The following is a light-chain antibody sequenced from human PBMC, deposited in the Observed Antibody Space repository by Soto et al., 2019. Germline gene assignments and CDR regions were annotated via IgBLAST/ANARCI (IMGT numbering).Light chain of an antibody. CDR1: QSIGTN. V-gene: IGKV3-15*01. CDR2: GAS. CDR3: QQYAGWPRT. Sequence: ETVMTQSPATLSVSPGDRVTLSCRASQSIGTNLLWLQQSPGQPPRPLISGASDRVAGVPDRFSGSGSGTDFTLTISGLQSEDCAVYYCQQYAGWPRTFGQGTKLEIK. J-gene: IGKJ2*01.